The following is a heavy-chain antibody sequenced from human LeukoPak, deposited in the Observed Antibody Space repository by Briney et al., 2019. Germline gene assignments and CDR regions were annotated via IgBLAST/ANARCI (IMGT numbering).Heavy chain of an antibody. D-gene: IGHD5-24*01. V-gene: IGHV3-7*04. CDR2: IKQDGGEE. J-gene: IGHJ4*02. CDR3: AGRGDGNLYYFDH. Sequence: GGSLRLSCAASGFTFSSYWMSWVRQALEKGLEWVANIKQDGGEEYYVDSVKGRFTISRDNAKNSLYLQMNSLRPEDTAVYYCAGRGDGNLYYFDHWGQGTLVTASS. CDR1: GFTFSSYW.